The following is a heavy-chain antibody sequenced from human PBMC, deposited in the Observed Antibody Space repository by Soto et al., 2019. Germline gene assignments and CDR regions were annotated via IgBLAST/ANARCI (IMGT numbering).Heavy chain of an antibody. D-gene: IGHD1-1*01. Sequence: EVKLVESGGGLVQPGRSLRLSCAASGFTFDDYGMHWVRQAPGKGLEWVAGMDWNSGIIGYADSVKGRLSIARDNAKNSLLLQMNSPGVEDTALYCCARDREAGTRGCFDSWGQGTLLTVSS. CDR3: ARDREAGTRGCFDS. V-gene: IGHV3-9*01. J-gene: IGHJ4*02. CDR2: MDWNSGII. CDR1: GFTFDDYG.